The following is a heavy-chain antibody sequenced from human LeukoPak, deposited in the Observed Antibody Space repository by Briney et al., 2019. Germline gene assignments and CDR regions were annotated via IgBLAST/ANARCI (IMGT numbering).Heavy chain of an antibody. CDR1: GGTFSSYA. V-gene: IGHV1-18*01. Sequence: GASVKVSCKASGGTFSSYAISWVRQAPGQGLEWMGWISAYNGNTNNAQKLQGRVTMTTDTSTSTAYMELRSLRSDDTAVYYCARGGSSWYIGYWGQGTLVTVSS. J-gene: IGHJ4*02. D-gene: IGHD6-13*01. CDR2: ISAYNGNT. CDR3: ARGGSSWYIGY.